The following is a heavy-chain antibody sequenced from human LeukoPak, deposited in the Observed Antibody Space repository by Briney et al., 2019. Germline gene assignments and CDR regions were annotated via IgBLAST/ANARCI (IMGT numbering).Heavy chain of an antibody. CDR3: APRRDYFDY. CDR1: RFTFTTYA. V-gene: IGHV3-23*01. J-gene: IGHJ4*02. Sequence: GGSLRLSCAPSRFTFTTYAITWVPQAPGHELKWVSAISGSGGSTYYAGSVKGRFTISRDNSKNTLYLQMNSLRAEDTAVYYCAPRRDYFDYWGQGTLVTVSS. CDR2: ISGSGGST.